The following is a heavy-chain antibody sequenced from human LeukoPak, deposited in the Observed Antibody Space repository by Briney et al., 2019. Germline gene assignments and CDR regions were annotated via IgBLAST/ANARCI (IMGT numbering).Heavy chain of an antibody. Sequence: PSETLSLTCTVSGGSISSYYWSWIRQPPGKGLEWIGYIYTSGSTNYNPSLESRVTISLDTSKNQFSLELSSVTAADTAVYYCATGNRWEVLLGYWGQGTLVTVSS. V-gene: IGHV4-4*09. J-gene: IGHJ4*02. CDR1: GGSISSYY. CDR3: ATGNRWEVLLGY. CDR2: IYTSGST. D-gene: IGHD1-26*01.